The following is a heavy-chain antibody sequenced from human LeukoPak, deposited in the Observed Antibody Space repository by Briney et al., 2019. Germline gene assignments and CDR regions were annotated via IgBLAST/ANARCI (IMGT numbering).Heavy chain of an antibody. CDR1: GASISSYY. CDR2: IYTSANT. D-gene: IGHD1-1*01. CDR3: ARDRIWNDAGHDPFDI. J-gene: IGHJ3*02. V-gene: IGHV4-4*07. Sequence: SETLSLTCNVSGASISSYYWSWIRQPAGKGLEWIGRIYTSANTNYSPSFKSRATISIDRSKNQFSLNLHSVTAADTAVYYCARDRIWNDAGHDPFDIWGQGTMVTVSS.